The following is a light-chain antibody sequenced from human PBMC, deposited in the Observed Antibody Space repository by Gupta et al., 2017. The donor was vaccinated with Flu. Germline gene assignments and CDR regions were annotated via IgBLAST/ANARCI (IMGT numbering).Light chain of an antibody. J-gene: IGLJ1*01. CDR3: ISYSSSNSFV. Sequence: QSALTQPASVSGSPGPAITISCSGTSSDFSDYNYVSWYQHSPGEAPKLMIFDVGIRPSGISNRFSGSISGNTASLTISGLQPEDEADYFCISYSSSNSFVFGTGTKVSVL. V-gene: IGLV2-14*01. CDR2: DVG. CDR1: SSDFSDYNY.